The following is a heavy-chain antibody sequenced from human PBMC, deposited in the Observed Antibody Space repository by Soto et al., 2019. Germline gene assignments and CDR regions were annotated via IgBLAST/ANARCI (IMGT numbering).Heavy chain of an antibody. J-gene: IGHJ6*02. CDR2: INHSGST. CDR3: ARGGPVLNYYGSGSYYRSYYYYGMDV. V-gene: IGHV4-34*01. D-gene: IGHD3-10*01. Sequence: SETLSLTCAVYGGPFSGYYWSWIRQPPGKGLEWIGEINHSGSTNYNPSLKSRVTISVDTSKNQFSLKLSSVTAADTAVYYRARGGPVLNYYGSGSYYRSYYYYGMDVWGQGTTVTVSS. CDR1: GGPFSGYY.